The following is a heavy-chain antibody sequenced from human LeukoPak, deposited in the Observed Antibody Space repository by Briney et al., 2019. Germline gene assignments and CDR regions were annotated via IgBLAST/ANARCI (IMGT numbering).Heavy chain of an antibody. CDR3: ARDRESGSYDAFDI. CDR2: IYYSGST. J-gene: IGHJ3*02. D-gene: IGHD1-26*01. CDR1: GGSISSSSYY. V-gene: IGHV4-39*07. Sequence: SETLSLTCTVSGGSISSSSYYWGWIRQPPGKGLEWIGSIYYSGSTYYNPSLKSRVTISVDTSKNQFSLKLSSVTAADTAVYYCARDRESGSYDAFDIWGQGTMVTVSS.